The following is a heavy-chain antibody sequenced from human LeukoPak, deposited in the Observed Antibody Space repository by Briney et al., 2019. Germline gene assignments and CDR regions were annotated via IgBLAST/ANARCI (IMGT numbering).Heavy chain of an antibody. J-gene: IGHJ4*02. CDR2: ISSNGGST. V-gene: IGHV3-64*01. CDR3: AGRYCGGTSCYKPFDY. D-gene: IGHD2-2*02. Sequence: GSLRLSCAASGFTFSNYGMHWVRQAPGKGLEYVSAISSNGGSTYCASSVKGRFTISRDNSKNTLYLQMGSLRAEDMAVYYCAGRYCGGTSCYKPFDYWGQGTLVTVSS. CDR1: GFTFSNYG.